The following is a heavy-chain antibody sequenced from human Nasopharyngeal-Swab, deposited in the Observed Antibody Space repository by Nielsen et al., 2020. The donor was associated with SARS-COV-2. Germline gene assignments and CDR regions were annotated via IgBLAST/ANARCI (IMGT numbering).Heavy chain of an antibody. CDR1: GFTVSSNY. Sequence: GESLKISCAASGFTVSSNYMSWVRQAPGKGLEWVSVIYSGGSTYCADSVKGRFTISRDNSKNTLYLQMNSLRAEDTAVYYCARGPEFGEFVDYFDYWGQGTLVTVSS. D-gene: IGHD3-10*01. J-gene: IGHJ4*02. CDR3: ARGPEFGEFVDYFDY. CDR2: IYSGGST. V-gene: IGHV3-53*01.